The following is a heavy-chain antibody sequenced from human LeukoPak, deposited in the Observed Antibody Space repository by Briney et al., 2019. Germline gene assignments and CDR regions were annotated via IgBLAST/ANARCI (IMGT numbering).Heavy chain of an antibody. J-gene: IGHJ4*02. V-gene: IGHV1-2*02. Sequence: ASVKVSCTASGYTFTGYYMHWVRQAPGQGLEWMGWINPNSGGTNFAQNFQGRVTMTRDTSISTAYMELSRLRSDDTAMYYCARDQGGYYSSSWVFDYWGQGTLVTVSS. CDR2: INPNSGGT. D-gene: IGHD6-13*01. CDR1: GYTFTGYY. CDR3: ARDQGGYYSSSWVFDY.